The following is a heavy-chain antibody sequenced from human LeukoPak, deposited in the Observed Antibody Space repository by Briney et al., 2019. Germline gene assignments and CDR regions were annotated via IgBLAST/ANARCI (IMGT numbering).Heavy chain of an antibody. Sequence: GGSLRLSCAASGFTFSSYGMHWVRQAPGKGLEWVAVISYDGSNKYYADSVKGRFTISRDNSKNTLYLQMNSLRAEDTAVYYCATGIAAAGLFDYWGQGTLVTVSS. D-gene: IGHD6-13*01. CDR1: GFTFSSYG. CDR2: ISYDGSNK. J-gene: IGHJ4*02. V-gene: IGHV3-30*03. CDR3: ATGIAAAGLFDY.